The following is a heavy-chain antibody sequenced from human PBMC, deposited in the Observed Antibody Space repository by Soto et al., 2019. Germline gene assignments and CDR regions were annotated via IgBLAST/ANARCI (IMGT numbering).Heavy chain of an antibody. CDR2: ISGSGANT. CDR1: GFSFSYYS. J-gene: IGHJ5*02. V-gene: IGHV3-23*01. CDR3: AKHLADYESVYFRWLVA. D-gene: IGHD3-16*01. Sequence: EVQLLESGGGLVQPGGSLRLSCAASGFSFSYYSMSWVRQAPGKGLEWVSSISGSGANTYYADSVKGRFSISRDNSKNTLHLQLKSLRAEDTAEYYCAKHLADYESVYFRWLVAWGQGTLVTVSS.